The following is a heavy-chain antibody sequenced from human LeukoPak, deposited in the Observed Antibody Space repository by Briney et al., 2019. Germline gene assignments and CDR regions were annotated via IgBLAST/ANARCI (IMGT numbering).Heavy chain of an antibody. CDR3: ARGRANWDYDFDF. CDR1: GASFVGRH. Sequence: PSETLSLTCAVYGASFVGRHWSWIRQPPGKGLEWLGEASHAGITNYNPSLKSRVSISVDTSKDQFSLKLASVTAADTAIYYCARGRANWDYDFDFSGPGTLVTVSS. V-gene: IGHV4-34*01. D-gene: IGHD1-7*01. CDR2: ASHAGIT. J-gene: IGHJ4*02.